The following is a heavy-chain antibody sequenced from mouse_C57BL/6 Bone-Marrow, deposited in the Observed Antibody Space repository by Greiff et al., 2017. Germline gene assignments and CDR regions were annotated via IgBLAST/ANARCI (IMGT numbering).Heavy chain of an antibody. CDR2: FDPSDSYT. CDR3: ARSARSWFAY. Sequence: QVQLQQPGAELVMPGASVKLSCKASGYTFTRYWMHWVKQRPGPGLEWIGGFDPSDSYTNSNPQFKGKSTLTVDKSASTAYMQLSSLTSEDSAVYYYARSARSWFAYWGQGPLVAVSA. V-gene: IGHV1-69*01. J-gene: IGHJ3*01. CDR1: GYTFTRYW.